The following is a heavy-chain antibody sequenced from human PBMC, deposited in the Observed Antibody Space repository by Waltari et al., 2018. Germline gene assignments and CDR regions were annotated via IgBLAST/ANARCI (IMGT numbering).Heavy chain of an antibody. Sequence: QVQLVQSGAEVKKPGSSVKVSCKASGGTFSSYTISWVRQAPGQGLEWMGRINPILCIGNYAQKFQGRVTITADKSTSTAYMELSSLRSEDTAVYYCARDGYSGYDWETRDAFDIWGQGTMVTVSS. CDR3: ARDGYSGYDWETRDAFDI. V-gene: IGHV1-69*08. CDR2: INPILCIG. CDR1: GGTFSSYT. J-gene: IGHJ3*02. D-gene: IGHD5-12*01.